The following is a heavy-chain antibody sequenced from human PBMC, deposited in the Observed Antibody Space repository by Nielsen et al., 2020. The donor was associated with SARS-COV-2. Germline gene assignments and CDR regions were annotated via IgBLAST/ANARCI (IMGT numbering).Heavy chain of an antibody. CDR1: GFTFSDYY. V-gene: IGHV3-11*06. Sequence: GESLKISCAASGFTFSDYYMSWIRQAPGKGLEWVSYISSSSYTNYADSVKGRFTISRDNAKNSLYLQMNSLRAEGTAVYYCARRGSYCSSTSCYRGDYFDYWGQGTLVTVSS. J-gene: IGHJ4*02. D-gene: IGHD2-2*02. CDR2: ISSSSYT. CDR3: ARRGSYCSSTSCYRGDYFDY.